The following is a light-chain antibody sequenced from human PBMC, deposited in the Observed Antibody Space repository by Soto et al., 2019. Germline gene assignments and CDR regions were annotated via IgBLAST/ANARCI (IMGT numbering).Light chain of an antibody. CDR2: WAS. Sequence: IVMAQSPDSLAVSXXEXAXIXXXXXQSLLYSSNNKNYLAWYQQKPGQPPKLLIYWASIRESGVPDRFSGSGSGTDFTLTISSLQAEDVAVYYCHQYYTTPWTFGQGTKVDIK. J-gene: IGKJ1*01. V-gene: IGKV4-1*01. CDR1: QSLLYSSNNKNY. CDR3: HQYYTTPWT.